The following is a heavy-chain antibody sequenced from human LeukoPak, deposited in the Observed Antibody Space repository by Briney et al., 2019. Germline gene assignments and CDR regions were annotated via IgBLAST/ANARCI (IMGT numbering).Heavy chain of an antibody. CDR1: GGSITSGAYA. J-gene: IGHJ4*02. D-gene: IGHD3-10*01. CDR3: ARGGGFYGSGTTHFDY. V-gene: IGHV4-30-2*01. CDR2: IYRSGST. Sequence: SETLSLTCAVSGGSITSGAYAWSWIRQPPGKGLEWIGYIYRSGSTSYKPSLKSRLSITIDKSKNQFSLNLRSVTAAYTSFYYCARGGGFYGSGTTHFDYWGQGTLATVSS.